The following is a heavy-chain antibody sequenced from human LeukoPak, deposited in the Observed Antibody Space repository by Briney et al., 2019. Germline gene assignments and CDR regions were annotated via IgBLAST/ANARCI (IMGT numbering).Heavy chain of an antibody. CDR1: GYTFTSYG. V-gene: IGHV1-18*01. D-gene: IGHD4-17*01. CDR2: ISAYNGNT. Sequence: ASVKVSCKASGYTFTSYGISWVRQAPGQGLEWMGWISAYNGNTNYAQKLQGRVTMTTDTSTSTAYMELRSLRSDDTAVYYCARHATHDYGDYFDAFDIWGQGTMVTVSS. CDR3: ARHATHDYGDYFDAFDI. J-gene: IGHJ3*02.